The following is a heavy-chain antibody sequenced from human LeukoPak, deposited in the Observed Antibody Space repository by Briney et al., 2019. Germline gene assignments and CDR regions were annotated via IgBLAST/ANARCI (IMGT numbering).Heavy chain of an antibody. CDR1: GVSFSGYY. Sequence: SETLSLTCAVYGVSFSGYYWSWIRQPPGKGLEWIGEINHSGSTNYNPSLKSRVTISVDTYKNQFSLKLSSVTAADTAVYYCARGSWKSSSWYTNWGQGTLVTVSS. CDR3: ARGSWKSSSWYTN. J-gene: IGHJ4*02. D-gene: IGHD6-13*01. CDR2: INHSGST. V-gene: IGHV4-34*01.